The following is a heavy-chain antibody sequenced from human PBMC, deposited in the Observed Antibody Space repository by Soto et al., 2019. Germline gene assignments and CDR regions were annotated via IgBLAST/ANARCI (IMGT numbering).Heavy chain of an antibody. CDR3: ARAVVVVAATDDYYYGMDV. V-gene: IGHV1-69*12. J-gene: IGHJ6*02. CDR1: GGTFSSYA. Sequence: QVQLVQSGAEVKKPGSSVKVSCKASGGTFSSYAISWVRQAPGQGLEWMGGITPIFGTANYAQKFQGRVTITADEYTSTAYMELSSLRSEDTAVSYCARAVVVVAATDDYYYGMDVWGQGTTVTVSS. CDR2: ITPIFGTA. D-gene: IGHD2-15*01.